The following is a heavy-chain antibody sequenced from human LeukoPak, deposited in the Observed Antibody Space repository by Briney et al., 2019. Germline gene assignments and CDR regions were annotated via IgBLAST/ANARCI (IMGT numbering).Heavy chain of an antibody. J-gene: IGHJ3*02. CDR3: ARGYYDYVWGSYRRNKDDAFDI. Sequence: ASVKVSCKASGGTFSSYAISWVRQATGQGLEWMGRIIPIFGTANYAQKFQGRVTITTDESTSTAYMELSSLRSEDTAVYYCARGYYDYVWGSYRRNKDDAFDIWGQGTMVTVSS. V-gene: IGHV1-69*05. CDR2: IIPIFGTA. D-gene: IGHD3-16*02. CDR1: GGTFSSYA.